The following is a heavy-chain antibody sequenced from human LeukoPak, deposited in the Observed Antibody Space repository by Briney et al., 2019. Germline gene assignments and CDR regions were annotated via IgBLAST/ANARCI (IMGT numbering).Heavy chain of an antibody. CDR2: MNPNSGNT. V-gene: IGHV1-8*01. CDR3: ARAQTYYYDSSGPGSRDSDGMDV. D-gene: IGHD3-22*01. CDR1: GYTFTSYD. J-gene: IGHJ6*02. Sequence: GASVKVSCKASGYTFTSYDINWVRQATGQGLEWMGWMNPNSGNTGYAQKFQGRVTMTRNTSISTAYMGLSSLRSEDTAVYYCARAQTYYYDSSGPGSRDSDGMDVWGQGTTVTVSS.